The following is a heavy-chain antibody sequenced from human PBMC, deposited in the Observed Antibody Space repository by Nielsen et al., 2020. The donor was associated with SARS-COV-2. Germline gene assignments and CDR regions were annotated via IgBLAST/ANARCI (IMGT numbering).Heavy chain of an antibody. Sequence: ASVKVSCKASGYTFTSYAMHWVRQAPGQRLEWIGWINAGNGNTKYSQKFQGRVTITRDTSASTAYMELSSLRSEDTAVYYCARDRSGYYSDYFDYWGQGTLVTVSS. CDR3: ARDRSGYYSDYFDY. CDR1: GYTFTSYA. CDR2: INAGNGNT. D-gene: IGHD3-22*01. V-gene: IGHV1-3*01. J-gene: IGHJ4*02.